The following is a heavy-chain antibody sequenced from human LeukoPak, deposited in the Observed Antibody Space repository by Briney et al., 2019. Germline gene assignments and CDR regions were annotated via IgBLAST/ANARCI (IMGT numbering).Heavy chain of an antibody. CDR1: GFNVDDLA. V-gene: IGHV3-43D*04. J-gene: IGHJ4*02. Sequence: GGSLRLSCAASGFNVDDLAMHWVRQTPGKGLEWVAAISWDDDSTYYVDSVKGRFTISRDNSKNSLYLQMNSLRSDDTALYYCARGLGGLDWGQGTLVTVSS. CDR3: ARGLGGLD. CDR2: ISWDDDST. D-gene: IGHD3-10*01.